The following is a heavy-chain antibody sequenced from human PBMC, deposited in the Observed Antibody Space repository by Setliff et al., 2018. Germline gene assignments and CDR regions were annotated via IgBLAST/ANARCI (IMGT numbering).Heavy chain of an antibody. J-gene: IGHJ2*01. CDR2: IIPLFGTA. D-gene: IGHD3-16*01. CDR3: AGGGRDHWYFDL. CDR1: GGTFSSYA. Sequence: ASVKVSCKASGGTFSSYAISWVRQAPGQGLEWMGGIIPLFGTANYAQKFQGRVTITTDESTSTACMELSSLRSEDTAVYYCAGGGRDHWYFDLWGRGTLVTVSS. V-gene: IGHV1-69*05.